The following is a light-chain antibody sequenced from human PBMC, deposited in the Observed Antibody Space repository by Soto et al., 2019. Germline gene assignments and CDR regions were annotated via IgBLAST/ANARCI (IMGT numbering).Light chain of an antibody. J-gene: IGKJ2*01. CDR3: QQRSNWLYT. Sequence: EIVLTQSPATLSLSPGERATLSCRASQSVSTYLVWYQQKPGQAPRLLMYDASNRATGIPARFSGSGSGTDFTLTSSSLEPEDFAVYYFQQRSNWLYTFGQGTKLEIK. CDR1: QSVSTY. CDR2: DAS. V-gene: IGKV3-11*01.